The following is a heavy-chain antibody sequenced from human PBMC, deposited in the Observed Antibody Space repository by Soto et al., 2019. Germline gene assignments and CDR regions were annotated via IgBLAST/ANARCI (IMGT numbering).Heavy chain of an antibody. D-gene: IGHD6-13*01. CDR2: IKHNSGGT. CDR1: GYTFTGYY. J-gene: IGHJ4*02. V-gene: IGHV1-2*02. Sequence: QVQLVQSGAEVKPPGASVKVSCKASGYTFTGYYMHWVRQAPGQGLEWMGWIKHNSGGTKYAQKFQGRVTMTRDTSISTAYMELSRLRSDDTSGYYCARTDAEQLVEYWGQGTLVTVSS. CDR3: ARTDAEQLVEY.